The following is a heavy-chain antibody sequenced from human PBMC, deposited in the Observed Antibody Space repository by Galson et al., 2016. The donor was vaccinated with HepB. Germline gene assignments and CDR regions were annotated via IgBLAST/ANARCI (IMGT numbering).Heavy chain of an antibody. J-gene: IGHJ6*02. CDR2: IKSKTDGGTT. CDR1: GFTFSNAW. CDR3: RYGMDV. Sequence: SLRLSCAASGFTFSNAWMSWVRQAPGKGLEWVGRIKSKTDGGTTDYAAPVKGRCSISRDDSKHTLYLQMNSLKTEDTAVYYCRYGMDVWGQGTTVNVSS. V-gene: IGHV3-15*01.